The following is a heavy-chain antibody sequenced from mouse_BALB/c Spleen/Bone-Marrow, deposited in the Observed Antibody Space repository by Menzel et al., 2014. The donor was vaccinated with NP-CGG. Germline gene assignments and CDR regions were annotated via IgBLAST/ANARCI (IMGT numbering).Heavy chain of an antibody. Sequence: DVQLVESGPELVKPGASGKISCKPSGYSFTGYFIHWVKQSHVKSLEWIGHINPYNGATNYNQNFKDKASLTVDKSSSTAYMEHHSLTSEDSAVYYCARRRGNYEVDYWGQGTSVTVSS. V-gene: IGHV1-31*01. CDR2: INPYNGAT. J-gene: IGHJ4*01. D-gene: IGHD2-1*01. CDR1: GYSFTGYF. CDR3: ARRRGNYEVDY.